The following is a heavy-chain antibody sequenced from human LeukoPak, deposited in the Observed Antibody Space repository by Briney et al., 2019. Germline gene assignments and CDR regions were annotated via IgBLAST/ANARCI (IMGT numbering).Heavy chain of an antibody. J-gene: IGHJ3*02. Sequence: GRSLRLSCAASGFTFSSYAMHWVRQAPGKGLEWVAVISYDGSNKYYADSVKGRLTISRDNSQSTLYLHMDSLSTEDTALYYCARAVPAPGTPENAFDIWGQGTMVTVSS. CDR1: GFTFSSYA. V-gene: IGHV3-30*04. D-gene: IGHD6-13*01. CDR3: ARAVPAPGTPENAFDI. CDR2: ISYDGSNK.